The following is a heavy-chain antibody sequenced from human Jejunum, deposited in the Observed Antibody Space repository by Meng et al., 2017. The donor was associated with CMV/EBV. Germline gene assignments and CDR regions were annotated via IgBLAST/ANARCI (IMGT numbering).Heavy chain of an antibody. CDR3: AKSNIVIAGLDY. Sequence: SGFPFSSYEMHWVRQAPGKGLEWVAFIRYDATNQKYEESVKGRFTISRDNSQNILYLQMNSLRGEDTAVYYCAKSNIVIAGLDYWGQGTLVTVSS. D-gene: IGHD2/OR15-2a*01. CDR2: IRYDATNQ. CDR1: GFPFSSYE. V-gene: IGHV3-30*02. J-gene: IGHJ4*02.